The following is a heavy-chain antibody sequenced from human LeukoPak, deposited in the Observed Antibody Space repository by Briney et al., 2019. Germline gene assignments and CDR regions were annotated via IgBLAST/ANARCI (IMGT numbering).Heavy chain of an antibody. J-gene: IGHJ6*03. D-gene: IGHD1-26*01. Sequence: GGSLRLSCAASGFTSSSYGMHWVRQAPGKGLEWVAVISYDGSNKYYADSVKGRFTISRDNSKNTLYLQMNSLRAEDTAVYYCAKTLRVGYYYYYMDVWGKGTTVTVSS. CDR3: AKTLRVGYYYYYMDV. CDR2: ISYDGSNK. V-gene: IGHV3-30*18. CDR1: GFTSSSYG.